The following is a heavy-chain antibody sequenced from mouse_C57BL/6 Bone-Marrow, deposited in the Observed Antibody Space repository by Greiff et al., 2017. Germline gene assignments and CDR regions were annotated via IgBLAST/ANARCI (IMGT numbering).Heavy chain of an antibody. CDR1: GYTFTSSW. CDR3: ARRGGAWFAY. D-gene: IGHD1-1*02. V-gene: IGHV1-64*01. CDR2: IHPNSGST. Sequence: QVQLQQPGAELVKPGASVKLSCKASGYTFTSSWMHWVKQRPGQGLEWIGMIHPNSGSTNYNEKFKSKATLTVDKSSSTAYMQLSSLTSEDSAVYYCARRGGAWFAYWGQGTLVTVSA. J-gene: IGHJ3*01.